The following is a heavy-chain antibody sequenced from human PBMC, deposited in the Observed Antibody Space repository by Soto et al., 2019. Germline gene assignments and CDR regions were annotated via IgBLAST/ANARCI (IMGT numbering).Heavy chain of an antibody. CDR1: GGSITISTYY. J-gene: IGHJ6*02. CDR3: ARLNGYCVGTNCHGYYGMDV. CDR2: IYYSGST. V-gene: IGHV4-39*01. D-gene: IGHD2-21*01. Sequence: TSETLSLTCTVSGGSITISTYYWGWIRQPPGKGLEWIGSIYYSGSTYYHPSLLSRVTISVDTSMNEFSLRLSSVTAADTAVYYCARLNGYCVGTNCHGYYGMDVWGQGTTVTVSS.